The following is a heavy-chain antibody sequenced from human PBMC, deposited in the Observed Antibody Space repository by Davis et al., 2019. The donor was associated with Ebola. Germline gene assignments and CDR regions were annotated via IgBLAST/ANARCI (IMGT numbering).Heavy chain of an antibody. CDR1: GFTLSYYD. Sequence: GGSLRLFCAASGFTLSYYDFHWVRQFPGEGLEWVSAIGRADDTYYAGSVKGRFTISRDDAKNSLYLQMNGLRAGDTAVYYCARELPYSSGGHNLYGLDVWGKGTTVTVSS. V-gene: IGHV3-13*01. CDR3: ARELPYSSGGHNLYGLDV. D-gene: IGHD3-22*01. J-gene: IGHJ6*04. CDR2: IGRADDT.